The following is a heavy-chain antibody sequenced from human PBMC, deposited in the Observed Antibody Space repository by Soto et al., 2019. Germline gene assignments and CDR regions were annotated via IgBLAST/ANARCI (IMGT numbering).Heavy chain of an antibody. V-gene: IGHV1-2*04. D-gene: IGHD2-21*02. CDR3: ARGGRGNWGGDCYLDY. CDR1: GYTFTGYY. CDR2: INPNSGDT. Sequence: ASVKVSCKASGYTFTGYYMHWVRQAPGQGLEWMGWINPNSGDTNYAQNFQGWVTMTRDTSINTAYMELTRLKSDDTAVYYCARGGRGNWGGDCYLDYGGGGPLVTVP. J-gene: IGHJ4*02.